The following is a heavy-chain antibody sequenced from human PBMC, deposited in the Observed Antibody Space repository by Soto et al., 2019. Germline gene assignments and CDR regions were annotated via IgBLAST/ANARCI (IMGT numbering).Heavy chain of an antibody. D-gene: IGHD3-22*01. V-gene: IGHV3-30*03. CDR2: ISYDVCNE. CDR3: ATGHRGLTGLPAVITAPGSFDH. J-gene: IGHJ5*01. CDR1: GFTFGVYY. Sequence: GESLRLSCASSGFTFGVYYIQWVRQAPGKGLECVSVISYDVCNENYADSVEGRVTISRDNSENKVFLQMNSLRPEDTGVYYWATGHRGLTGLPAVITAPGSFDHWGQGAQVTVSS.